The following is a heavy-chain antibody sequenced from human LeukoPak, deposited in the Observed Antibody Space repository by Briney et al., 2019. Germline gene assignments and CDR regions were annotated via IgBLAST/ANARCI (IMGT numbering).Heavy chain of an antibody. CDR3: AKEFRIGYSAHFDY. CDR2: IYENGGTT. D-gene: IGHD2-21*01. CDR1: GFTFRSHA. Sequence: GGSLRLSCVGSGFTFRSHAMSWVRQAPEKGLEFVSGIYENGGTTYYADSVKGRLSISRDNSKNTLYLQMDSLRGEDTAVYYFAKEFRIGYSAHFDYWGQGDRVTVSS. V-gene: IGHV3-23*01. J-gene: IGHJ4*02.